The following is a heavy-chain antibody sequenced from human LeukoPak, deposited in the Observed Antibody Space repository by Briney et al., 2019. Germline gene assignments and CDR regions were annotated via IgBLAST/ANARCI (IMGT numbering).Heavy chain of an antibody. CDR1: GGSISSGDYY. J-gene: IGHJ4*02. Sequence: SETLSLTCTVSGGSISSGDYYWSWIRQPPGKGLEWIGHIYYSGSTYYNPSLKTRVTISVDTSKNQFSLKLSSVTAADTAVYYCARGALWFVDHYFDYCGQGTLVTVSS. CDR3: ARGALWFVDHYFDY. CDR2: IYYSGST. D-gene: IGHD3-10*01. V-gene: IGHV4-30-4*01.